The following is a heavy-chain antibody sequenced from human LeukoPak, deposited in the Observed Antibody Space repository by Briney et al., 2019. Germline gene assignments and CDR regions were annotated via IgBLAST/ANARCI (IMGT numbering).Heavy chain of an antibody. Sequence: PGGSLRLSCAASGFTFEDYAMHWVRQAPGKGLEWVSGISWNSGSIGYADSVKGRFTISRDNAKNSLYLQMNSLRAEDTALYYCTKSGSIVGAILPFDYWGQGTLVTVSS. CDR3: TKSGSIVGAILPFDY. V-gene: IGHV3-9*01. D-gene: IGHD1-26*01. CDR2: ISWNSGSI. J-gene: IGHJ4*02. CDR1: GFTFEDYA.